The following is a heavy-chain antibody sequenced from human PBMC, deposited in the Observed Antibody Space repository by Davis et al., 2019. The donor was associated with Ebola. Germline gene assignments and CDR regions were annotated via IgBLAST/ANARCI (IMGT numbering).Heavy chain of an antibody. D-gene: IGHD1-14*01. CDR2: IYPGDSDT. Sequence: PGGSLRLSCKGSGSSFTSYWIGWVRQMPGKGLEWMGIIYPGDSDTRYSPSFHGQVTISADKSISTAYLQWSSLKASDTAMYYCARQRQTTYYFDYWGQGTLVTVSS. J-gene: IGHJ4*02. V-gene: IGHV5-51*01. CDR1: GSSFTSYW. CDR3: ARQRQTTYYFDY.